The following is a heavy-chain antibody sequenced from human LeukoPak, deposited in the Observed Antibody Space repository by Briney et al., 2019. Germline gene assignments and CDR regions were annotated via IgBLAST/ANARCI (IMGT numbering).Heavy chain of an antibody. D-gene: IGHD2-15*01. CDR3: ARGLVVAATHYYYYGMDV. V-gene: IGHV1-69*04. J-gene: IGHJ6*02. CDR1: GGTFSSYA. CDR2: IIPILGIA. Sequence: SVKVSCKASGGTFSSYAISWVRQAPGQGLEWMGRIIPILGIANYAQKFQGRVTITAGKSTSTAYMELSSLRSEDTAVYYCARGLVVAATHYYYYGMDVWGQGTTVTVSS.